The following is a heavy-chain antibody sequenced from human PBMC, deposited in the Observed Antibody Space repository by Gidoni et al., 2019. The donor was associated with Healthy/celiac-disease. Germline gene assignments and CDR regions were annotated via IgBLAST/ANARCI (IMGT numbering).Heavy chain of an antibody. J-gene: IGHJ1*01. V-gene: IGHV5-51*01. CDR2: IYPGDSDT. CDR1: GLSFTIHW. CDR3: ARSGGSYCGDAEYFQH. Sequence: EVKLVQSGAGVKKPGEPLKLSCQGSGLSFTIHWIGWVRQRPGKGREWMGIIYPGDSDTRYSPSFQGQVTISADKSISTAYLQWTSLKASDTAMYYCARSGGSYCGDAEYFQHWGQGTLVTVSS. D-gene: IGHD1-26*01.